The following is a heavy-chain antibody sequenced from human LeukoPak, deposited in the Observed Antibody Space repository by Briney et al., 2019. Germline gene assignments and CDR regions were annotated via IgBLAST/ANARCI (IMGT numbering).Heavy chain of an antibody. J-gene: IGHJ4*02. CDR1: GFTLRNYW. CDR2: ISGDGSGT. Sequence: GGSLRLSCAASGFTLRNYWMHWVRQVPGRGLVWVSRISGDGSGTNYADSVKGRFTISRDNAKNTVYLQINNLRAQDTAVYFCARYSSSSGGPSYYLDYWGQGTLVTVSS. D-gene: IGHD6-6*01. V-gene: IGHV3-74*01. CDR3: ARYSSSSGGPSYYLDY.